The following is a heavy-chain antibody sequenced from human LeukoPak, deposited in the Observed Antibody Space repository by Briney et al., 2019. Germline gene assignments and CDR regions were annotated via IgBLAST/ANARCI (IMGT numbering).Heavy chain of an antibody. Sequence: GGSLRLSCAASGFTFDNYAMHWVRQAPGKGLEWVSGISWNSGSIGYVGSVKGRFTISRDNAKNSLYLQMDTLRAEDMALYYCARSPGYCSSTSCYAGAFDIWGQGTMVTVSS. CDR3: ARSPGYCSSTSCYAGAFDI. J-gene: IGHJ3*02. CDR1: GFTFDNYA. CDR2: ISWNSGSI. V-gene: IGHV3-9*03. D-gene: IGHD2-2*01.